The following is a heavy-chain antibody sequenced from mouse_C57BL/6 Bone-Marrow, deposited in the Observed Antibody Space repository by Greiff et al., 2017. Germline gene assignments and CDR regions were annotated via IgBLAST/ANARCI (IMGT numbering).Heavy chain of an antibody. D-gene: IGHD4-1*01. Sequence: EVQLVESGGGLVQPGGSLKLSCAASGFTFSDYYMYWVRQTPEKRLEWVAYISNGGGSTYYPDTVKGRFTISRDNAKNTLYLQMSRLKSEDTAMYYCARLGRYYAMDYWGQGTSVTVSS. J-gene: IGHJ4*01. V-gene: IGHV5-12*01. CDR3: ARLGRYYAMDY. CDR2: ISNGGGST. CDR1: GFTFSDYY.